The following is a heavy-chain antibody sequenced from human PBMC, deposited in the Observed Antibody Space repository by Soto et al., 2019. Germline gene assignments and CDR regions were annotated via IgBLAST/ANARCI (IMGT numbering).Heavy chain of an antibody. D-gene: IGHD6-19*01. CDR3: ARAEPGYRSGRYGGDTVDI. J-gene: IGHJ3*02. Sequence: PSETLSLTCAVSGGSISSSVHSWSWIRQPPGKGLEWIGYIYYSGSTYYNPSLESRVTISLDRSKNQFSLKLTSVTPADTAVYYCARAEPGYRSGRYGGDTVDIWGHATMVTVSS. V-gene: IGHV4-30-2*01. CDR2: IYYSGST. CDR1: GGSISSSVHS.